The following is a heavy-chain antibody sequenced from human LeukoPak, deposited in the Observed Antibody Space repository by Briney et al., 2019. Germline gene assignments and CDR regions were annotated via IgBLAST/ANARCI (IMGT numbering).Heavy chain of an antibody. J-gene: IGHJ1*01. CDR1: GFTFASYA. Sequence: GGSLRLSCAASGFTFASYAMSWVRQAPGRGLEWVSAISGSGGSTYYADSVKGRFTISRDNSKSTLYLQMNSLSAEDMAVYYCAHHRGSLDSDTEYFQHWGQGTLVTVSS. CDR2: ISGSGGST. CDR3: AHHRGSLDSDTEYFQH. D-gene: IGHD3-22*01. V-gene: IGHV3-23*01.